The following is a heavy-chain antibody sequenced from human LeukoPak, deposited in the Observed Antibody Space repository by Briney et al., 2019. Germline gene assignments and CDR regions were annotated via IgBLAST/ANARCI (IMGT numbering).Heavy chain of an antibody. CDR2: IAYDGSNK. CDR1: GFTFSNYG. D-gene: IGHD1-26*01. Sequence: GRSLRLSCAASGFTFSNYGMHWVRQSPGKGLEWVAIIAYDGSNKYYADSVMGRFTISRDNSKNTLYLQMNSLRAEDTAVYYCARDYSGSLLGYYYGMDVWGQGTTVTVSS. V-gene: IGHV3-30*03. CDR3: ARDYSGSLLGYYYGMDV. J-gene: IGHJ6*02.